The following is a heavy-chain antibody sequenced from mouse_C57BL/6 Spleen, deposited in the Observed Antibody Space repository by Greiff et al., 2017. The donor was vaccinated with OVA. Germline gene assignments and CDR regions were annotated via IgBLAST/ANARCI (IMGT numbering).Heavy chain of an antibody. CDR3: AVGPMGYAMDY. D-gene: IGHD1-1*02. J-gene: IGHJ4*01. CDR2: IDPSDSAT. V-gene: IGHV1-52*01. Sequence: QVQLKQPGAELVRPGSSVKLSYKASGYTFTSYWMHWVKQRPIQGLEWIGNIDPSDSATHYTQKFKDKATLTVDKSSSTAYMQLSSLTSEDSAVYYCAVGPMGYAMDYWGQGTSVTVSS. CDR1: GYTFTSYW.